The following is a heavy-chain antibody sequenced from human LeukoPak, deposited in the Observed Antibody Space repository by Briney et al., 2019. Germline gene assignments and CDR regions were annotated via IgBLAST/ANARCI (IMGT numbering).Heavy chain of an antibody. V-gene: IGHV3-53*01. D-gene: IGHD1-26*01. Sequence: GGSLRLSCAAAGFTVSSNYMSWVRQALGKGLEWVSVIYSGGNTYYADSVKGRFTISRDNSKNTLSLQMNSLRAEDTAVYYCARGHSGTYHYFDYWGQGTLVTVSS. CDR2: IYSGGNT. CDR1: GFTVSSNY. J-gene: IGHJ4*02. CDR3: ARGHSGTYHYFDY.